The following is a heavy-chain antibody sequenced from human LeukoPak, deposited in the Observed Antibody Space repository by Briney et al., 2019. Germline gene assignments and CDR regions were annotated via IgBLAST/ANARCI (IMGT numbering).Heavy chain of an antibody. CDR1: GYTFTGYY. D-gene: IGHD3-10*01. CDR3: ARDSLCFGELSEPYNWFDP. V-gene: IGHV1-2*02. J-gene: IGHJ5*02. Sequence: VASVKVSCKASGYTFTGYYMHWVRQAPGQGLEWMGWINPNSGGTNYAQKFQGRVTMTRDTSISTAYLELSRLRSDDTAVYYGARDSLCFGELSEPYNWFDPWGQGTLVTVSS. CDR2: INPNSGGT.